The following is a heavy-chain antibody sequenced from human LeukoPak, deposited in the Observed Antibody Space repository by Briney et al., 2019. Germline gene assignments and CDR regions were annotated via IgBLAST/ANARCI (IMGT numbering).Heavy chain of an antibody. V-gene: IGHV3-48*01. CDR3: ARELWLRD. D-gene: IGHD5-18*01. Sequence: PGGSLRLSCAASGFTFSAYSMNWVRQAPGKGLEWVSYISTSSSTIYYADSVKGRFTISRDNAKNSLYLQMNSLRAEDTVVYYCARELWLRDWGQGTLVTVSS. J-gene: IGHJ4*02. CDR1: GFTFSAYS. CDR2: ISTSSSTI.